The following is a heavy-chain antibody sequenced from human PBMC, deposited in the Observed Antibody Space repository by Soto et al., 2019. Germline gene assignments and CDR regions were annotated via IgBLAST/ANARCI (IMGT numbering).Heavy chain of an antibody. CDR3: ARYNAASGTYYFDF. CDR2: INHRGSA. CDR1: GASFSSTYW. V-gene: IGHV4-4*02. J-gene: IGHJ4*02. D-gene: IGHD6-13*01. Sequence: SETLSLTCAVSGASFSSTYWWSWVRQPPGKGPEWIGEINHRGSANYNPSLKSRVTISVDISKSQFSLRLTSVTAADTAVYYCARYNAASGTYYFDFWGQGALVTVSS.